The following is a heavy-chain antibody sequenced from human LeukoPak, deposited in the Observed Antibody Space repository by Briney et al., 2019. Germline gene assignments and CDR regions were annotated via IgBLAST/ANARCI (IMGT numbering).Heavy chain of an antibody. CDR2: ISTSSSYI. V-gene: IGHV3-21*04. D-gene: IGHD2-15*01. Sequence: GGSLRLSCAASGFTFSSYSMNWVRQAPGKGLEWVSSISTSSSYIYYADSLKGRFTISRDNAKNSLYLQMNSLRAEDTAVYYCAKGGGGFDPWGQGTLVTVSS. J-gene: IGHJ5*02. CDR1: GFTFSSYS. CDR3: AKGGGGFDP.